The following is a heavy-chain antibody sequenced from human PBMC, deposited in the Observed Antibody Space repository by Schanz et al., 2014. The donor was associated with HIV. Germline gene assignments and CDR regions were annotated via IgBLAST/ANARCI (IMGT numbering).Heavy chain of an antibody. CDR3: ARGRNYDILTGYGYYFDY. Sequence: QVQLQESGPGLVKPSETLSLTCTVSGGSISSYYWSWIRQPAGKGLEWIGRIYNSGSTDYNPSLKSRVTVSVDTSKTQFSLKLTSVTAADTAVFYCARGRNYDILTGYGYYFDYWGQGTLVTVSS. D-gene: IGHD3-9*01. CDR1: GGSISSYY. V-gene: IGHV4-4*07. CDR2: IYNSGST. J-gene: IGHJ4*02.